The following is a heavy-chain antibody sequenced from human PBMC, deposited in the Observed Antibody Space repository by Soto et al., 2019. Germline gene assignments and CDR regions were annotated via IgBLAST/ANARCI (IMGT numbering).Heavy chain of an antibody. CDR2: MNQDGSQN. CDR1: GFSFSTYW. D-gene: IGHD3-22*01. J-gene: IGHJ4*02. CDR3: ARKSYYDSSGYKYYFDN. Sequence: PGGSLRLSCVASGFSFSTYWMSWVRQAPGKGLEWVANMNQDGSQNYYVDSVKGRFTVSRDNAKNSLYLQMNSLRAEDTAVYYCARKSYYDSSGYKYYFDNWGQGTLVTVSS. V-gene: IGHV3-7*05.